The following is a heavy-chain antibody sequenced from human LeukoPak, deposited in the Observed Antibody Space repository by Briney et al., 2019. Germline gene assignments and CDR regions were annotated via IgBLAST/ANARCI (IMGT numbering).Heavy chain of an antibody. D-gene: IGHD3-10*01. J-gene: IGHJ4*02. CDR2: ISNSGDFI. Sequence: PGGSLRPSCAASGFMFSDEYMSWIRQAPGKGLEWVSYISNSGDFIAYADSVRGRFTISRDNAKNSLFLQMNSLRAEDTAVYYCARARGTGPGAHFDYWGQGTLVIVSS. CDR3: ARARGTGPGAHFDY. CDR1: GFMFSDEY. V-gene: IGHV3-11*01.